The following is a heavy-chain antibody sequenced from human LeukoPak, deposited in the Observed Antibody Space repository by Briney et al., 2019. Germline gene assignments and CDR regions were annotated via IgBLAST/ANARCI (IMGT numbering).Heavy chain of an antibody. CDR3: AKSGYNRFDY. D-gene: IGHD5-24*01. CDR2: ISASGGST. Sequence: TGGSLRLSCAASGFTFNTYAMSWVRQAPGKGLEWVSSISASGGSTYYADSVKGRFTISRDNSKNTLYLQMNSLRAEDTAVYYCAKSGYNRFDYWGQGTLVTVSS. J-gene: IGHJ4*02. V-gene: IGHV3-23*01. CDR1: GFTFNTYA.